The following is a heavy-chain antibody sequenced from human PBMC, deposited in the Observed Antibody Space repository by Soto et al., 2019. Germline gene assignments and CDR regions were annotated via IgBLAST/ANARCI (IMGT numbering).Heavy chain of an antibody. CDR2: INHSGST. CDR1: GGSFSGYY. J-gene: IGHJ6*02. D-gene: IGHD5-18*01. V-gene: IGHV4-34*01. Sequence: QVQLQQWGAGLLKPSETLSLTCAVYGGSFSGYYWSWIRQPPGKGLEWIGEINHSGSTNYNPSLKSRVPTAVDTSKNQFSLELSSVTAADAAVYYCGRGIPRYSYGPKLGYYYGMDVWGQGTTVTVSS. CDR3: GRGIPRYSYGPKLGYYYGMDV.